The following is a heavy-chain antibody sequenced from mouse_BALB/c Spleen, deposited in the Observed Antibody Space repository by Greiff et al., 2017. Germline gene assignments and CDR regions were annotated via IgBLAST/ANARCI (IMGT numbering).Heavy chain of an antibody. J-gene: IGHJ2*01. Sequence: EVQLVQSGADLVKPGGSLKLSCAASGFTFSSYGMSWVRQTPDKRLEWVATISSGGSYTYYPDSVKGRYTISRDKAYNNLYLQMSSLKSGDTAVYYCARELLTHYWGQGTTVTVSS. CDR2: ISSGGSYT. D-gene: IGHD1-1*01. CDR3: ARELLTHY. CDR1: GFTFSSYG. V-gene: IGHV5-6*01.